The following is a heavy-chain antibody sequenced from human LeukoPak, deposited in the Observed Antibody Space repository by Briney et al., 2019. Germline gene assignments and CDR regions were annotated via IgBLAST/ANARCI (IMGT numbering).Heavy chain of an antibody. J-gene: IGHJ6*04. CDR3: ARDLIVGATYYYAMDV. V-gene: IGHV3-21*01. D-gene: IGHD3-10*01. Sequence: GGSLRLSCAASGFTFSSYSMNWVRQAPGKGLEWVSSISTSSTYIYYADSLKCRFTISRDNAKNSLYLQMNSLRADDTAVYYCARDLIVGATYYYAMDVWGKGTTVTVSS. CDR1: GFTFSSYS. CDR2: ISTSSTYI.